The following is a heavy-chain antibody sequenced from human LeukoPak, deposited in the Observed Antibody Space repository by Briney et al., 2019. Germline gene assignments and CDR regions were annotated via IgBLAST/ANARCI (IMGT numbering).Heavy chain of an antibody. J-gene: IGHJ5*02. V-gene: IGHV1-18*04. D-gene: IGHD7-27*01. Sequence: GASVKVSCKASGYTFTNYGISWVRQAPGLGLEWMGWINTYNGNTNYAQKFQGRVTMTTDTSTSTAYMELRSLRSDDTAVYYCARNSPRDVAGRQFLPGVLSLLSQCDNCFDPWGQGTLVSVSS. CDR2: INTYNGNT. CDR1: GYTFTNYG. CDR3: ARNSPRDVAGRQFLPGVLSLLSQCDNCFDP.